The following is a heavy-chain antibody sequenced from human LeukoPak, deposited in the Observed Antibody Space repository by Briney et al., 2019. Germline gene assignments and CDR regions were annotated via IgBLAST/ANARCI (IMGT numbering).Heavy chain of an antibody. J-gene: IGHJ5*02. CDR1: GGTFSSYA. CDR2: IIPILGIA. V-gene: IGHV1-69*04. D-gene: IGHD4-4*01. CDR3: ARVGDYIGPLVDP. Sequence: SVKVSCKASGGTFSSYAISWVRQAPGQGLEWMGRIIPILGIANYAQKSQGRVTITADKSTSTAYMELSSLRSEDTAVYYCARVGDYIGPLVDPWGQGTLVTVSS.